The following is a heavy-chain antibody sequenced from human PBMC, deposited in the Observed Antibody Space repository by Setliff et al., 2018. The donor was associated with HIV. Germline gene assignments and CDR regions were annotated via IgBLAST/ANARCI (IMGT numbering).Heavy chain of an antibody. CDR2: IDHSETT. D-gene: IGHD3-3*01. Sequence: SETLSLTCTVSGGSINGHSWSWIRQPPGKVLEWIGYIDHSETTNYNPSLKSRLTISIDTSKTQFSLNLSSVTAADTAVYYCARTTVRDFGLVITNFDQWGLGTLDTVSS. CDR1: GGSINGHS. CDR3: ARTTVRDFGLVITNFDQ. J-gene: IGHJ4*02. V-gene: IGHV4-59*11.